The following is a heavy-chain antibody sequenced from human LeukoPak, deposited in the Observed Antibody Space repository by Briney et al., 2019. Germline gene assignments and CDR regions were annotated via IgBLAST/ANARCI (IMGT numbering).Heavy chain of an antibody. CDR3: AGLVGRYSSGLYYYYFDY. Sequence: PSETLSLTCTVSGGSISRSSYYWGWVRQPPGKGLEWIGEMYLSGTTHSNPSVKSRVTISIDKSKNQFFLNLSSVTAADTAVYYCAGLVGRYSSGLYYYYFDYWGQGTLVTVSS. J-gene: IGHJ4*02. CDR1: GGSISRSSYY. V-gene: IGHV4-39*07. D-gene: IGHD3-22*01. CDR2: MYLSGTT.